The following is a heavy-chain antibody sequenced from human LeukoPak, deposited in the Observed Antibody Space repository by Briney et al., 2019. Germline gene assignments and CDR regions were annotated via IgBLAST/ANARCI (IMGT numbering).Heavy chain of an antibody. J-gene: IGHJ4*02. CDR1: GVTPSTYW. Sequence: PGESLRLSCAASGVTPSTYWMHWVRQAPGKGLEWVSRINSNGRSTTYADSVRGRFTISRDSAKNTLYLQMNSLRAEDTAVYYCAKGPYCGGDCYSGEDYWGQGTLVTVSS. CDR2: INSNGRST. V-gene: IGHV3-74*01. D-gene: IGHD2-21*01. CDR3: AKGPYCGGDCYSGEDY.